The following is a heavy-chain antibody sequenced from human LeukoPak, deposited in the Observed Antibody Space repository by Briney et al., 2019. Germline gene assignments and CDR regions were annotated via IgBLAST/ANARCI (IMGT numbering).Heavy chain of an antibody. V-gene: IGHV3-21*01. J-gene: IGHJ4*02. Sequence: GGSLRLSCAASGFTFSSYSMNWVRQAPGKGLEWDSSISSSSSYIYYADSVKGRFTISRDNAKNSLYLQMNSLRAEDTAVYYCARGTRYCSGGSCYFDYWGQGTLVTVSS. CDR1: GFTFSSYS. CDR2: ISSSSSYI. D-gene: IGHD2-15*01. CDR3: ARGTRYCSGGSCYFDY.